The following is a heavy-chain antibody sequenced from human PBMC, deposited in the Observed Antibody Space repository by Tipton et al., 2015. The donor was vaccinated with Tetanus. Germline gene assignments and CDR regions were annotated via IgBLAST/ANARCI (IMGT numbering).Heavy chain of an antibody. CDR3: ASPKIKWGSSAFDV. D-gene: IGHD5-12*01. CDR1: GGSITSGTYY. CDR2: IYYSGST. Sequence: TLSLTCTVSGGSITSGTYYWGWIRQPPGKGLEWIGNIYYSGSTYYNSPLKSRVTISLDTSKNQFSLKLSSVTAADTAVYYCASPKIKWGSSAFDVWGPGTMVAVSS. V-gene: IGHV4-39*01. J-gene: IGHJ3*01.